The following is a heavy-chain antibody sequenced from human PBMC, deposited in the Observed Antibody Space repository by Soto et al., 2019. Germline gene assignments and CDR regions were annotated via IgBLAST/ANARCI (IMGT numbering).Heavy chain of an antibody. J-gene: IGHJ4*02. Sequence: QVQLQESGPGLLKPSQTQSLTCTVSGGSISSGDYYWSWIRQPPGKGLEWIGYIYYSGSTYYNPSLKSRVTISADTSKNPFSLKLSSVTAADTAVYHWARVAGGEVGHWGEGTLITVSA. CDR2: IYYSGST. CDR1: GGSISSGDYY. CDR3: ARVAGGEVGH. D-gene: IGHD2-15*01. V-gene: IGHV4-30-4*01.